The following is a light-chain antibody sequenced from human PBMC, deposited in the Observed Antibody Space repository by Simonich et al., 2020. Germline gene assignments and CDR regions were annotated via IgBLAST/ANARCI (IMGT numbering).Light chain of an antibody. CDR3: QQYGSSLMYT. CDR1: QSVSSSY. J-gene: IGKJ2*01. CDR2: DAS. Sequence: EIVLTQSPATLSLSPGERATLSCRASQSVSSSYLAWYQQKPGLAPRLLSYDASSRATGIPDRFSGSGSGTDFTLTISRLEPEDFAVYYCQQYGSSLMYTFGQGTKLEIK. V-gene: IGKV3D-20*01.